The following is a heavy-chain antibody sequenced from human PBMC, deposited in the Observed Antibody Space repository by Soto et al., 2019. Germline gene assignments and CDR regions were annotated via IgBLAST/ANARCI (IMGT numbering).Heavy chain of an antibody. D-gene: IGHD5-12*01. CDR1: GFTFTSHE. CDR2: INGGGSSI. Sequence: EMQLVESGGGWVQPGGSLRLSCAASGFTFTSHEMNWVRQAPGKGPEWLSYINGGGSSIYYADSVKGRFTTSRDNAKNSLYLQMNSLRGEDSAVYYCATPIEDSGSGNYYFDVWGRGTLVTVSS. J-gene: IGHJ2*01. CDR3: ATPIEDSGSGNYYFDV. V-gene: IGHV3-48*03.